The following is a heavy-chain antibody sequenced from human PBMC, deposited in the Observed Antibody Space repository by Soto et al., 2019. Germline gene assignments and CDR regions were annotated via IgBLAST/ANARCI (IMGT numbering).Heavy chain of an antibody. CDR1: GFTFSSYS. J-gene: IGHJ4*02. D-gene: IGHD3-16*02. CDR2: ISSSSYI. Sequence: PGGSLRLSCAASGFTFSSYSMNWVRQAPGKGLEWVSSISSSSYIYYADSVKGRFTISRDNAKNSLYLQMNSLRAEDTAVYYCARDLITFGGVIVPFDYWGQGTLVTVSS. V-gene: IGHV3-21*01. CDR3: ARDLITFGGVIVPFDY.